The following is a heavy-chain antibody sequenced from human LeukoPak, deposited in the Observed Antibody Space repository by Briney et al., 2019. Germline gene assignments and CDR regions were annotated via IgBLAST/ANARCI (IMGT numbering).Heavy chain of an antibody. CDR3: SRESGPFCPFGY. CDR1: GGSISGTYW. J-gene: IGHJ4*02. V-gene: IGHV4-4*02. CDR2: FSLAGHT. Sequence: SGTLSLTCGVSGGSISGTYWWSCLRQPPGERLEWVGVFSLAGHTNFNSPLSRRVIMSLDKSSNQLSLHLTSVTAADTATYFCSRESGPFCPFGYWGRGTLVIVSS. D-gene: IGHD1-26*01.